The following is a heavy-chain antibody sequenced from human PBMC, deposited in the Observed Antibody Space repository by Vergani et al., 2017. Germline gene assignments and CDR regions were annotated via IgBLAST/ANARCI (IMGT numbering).Heavy chain of an antibody. CDR2: MNLSSGNT. CDR1: GYTVSKYD. D-gene: IGHD5-12*01. Sequence: QVQLVQSGAEVKTPGASVQVSCKASGYTVSKYDFNWVRQATGQGLEWMGWMNLSSGNTGYAQKSQGRVVMTRDTSINTAYMEVSSLRPDDTAVYYCARGYIMDVWGQGTAVTVSS. V-gene: IGHV1-8*01. CDR3: ARGYIMDV. J-gene: IGHJ6*02.